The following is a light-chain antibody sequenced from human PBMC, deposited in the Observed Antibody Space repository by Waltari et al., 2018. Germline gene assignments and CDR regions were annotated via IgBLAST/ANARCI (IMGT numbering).Light chain of an antibody. CDR1: SSDVGSYNL. Sequence: QSALTQPASVSGSPGQSITISCTGTSSDVGSYNLVSWYQQHPGKAPKLMIYEVSKRHSGVSNRVSGSKSGNTASLTISVLQAEDEADYYCCSYAGSSTLWVFGGGTKLTVL. CDR3: CSYAGSSTLWV. CDR2: EVS. J-gene: IGLJ2*01. V-gene: IGLV2-23*02.